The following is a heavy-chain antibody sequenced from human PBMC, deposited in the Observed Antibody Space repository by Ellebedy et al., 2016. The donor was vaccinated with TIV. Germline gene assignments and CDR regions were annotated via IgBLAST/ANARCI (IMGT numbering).Heavy chain of an antibody. CDR3: ARGFIPRQQLLNWFDP. CDR1: GGTFSSYA. J-gene: IGHJ5*02. V-gene: IGHV1-69*13. Sequence: AASVKVSCKASGGTFSSYAISWVRKAPGQGLEWMGGIIPIFGTTNYAQKFQGRVTITADGSTSTAYMELSSLRSEDTAIYYCARGFIPRQQLLNWFDPWGQGTLVTVSS. CDR2: IIPIFGTT. D-gene: IGHD6-13*01.